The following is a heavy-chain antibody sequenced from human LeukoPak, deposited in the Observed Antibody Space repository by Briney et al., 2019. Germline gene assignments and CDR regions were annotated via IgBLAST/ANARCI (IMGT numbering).Heavy chain of an antibody. CDR2: IIGSGGST. J-gene: IGHJ6*03. V-gene: IGHV3-23*01. D-gene: IGHD2-2*02. CDR1: GFTFSSYA. Sequence: GGSLRLSCAASGFTFSSYAMSWVRQAPGKGLEWVSAIIGSGGSTYYADSVKGRFTISSDNSKNTLYLQMNSLRAEDTAVYYCAKDRGLYCSSTSCYNVDYYYMDVWGKGTTVTVSS. CDR3: AKDRGLYCSSTSCYNVDYYYMDV.